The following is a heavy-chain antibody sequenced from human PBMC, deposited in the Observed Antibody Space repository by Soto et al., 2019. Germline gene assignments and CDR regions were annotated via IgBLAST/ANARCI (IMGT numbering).Heavy chain of an antibody. V-gene: IGHV4-59*08. J-gene: IGHJ4*02. CDR1: GGSISSYY. CDR3: ARHAHSGYDLKRYFDY. Sequence: SETLSLTCTVSGGSISSYYWSWIRQPPGKGLEWIGYIYYSGSTNYNPSLKGRVTISVDTSKNQFSLKLSSVTAADTAVYYCARHAHSGYDLKRYFDYWGQGTLVTVSS. D-gene: IGHD5-12*01. CDR2: IYYSGST.